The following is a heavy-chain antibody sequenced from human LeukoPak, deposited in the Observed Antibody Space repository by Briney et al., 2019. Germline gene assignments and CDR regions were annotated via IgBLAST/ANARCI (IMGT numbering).Heavy chain of an antibody. CDR2: ISGSGGST. V-gene: IGHV3-23*01. CDR3: AKDRYCGGDCYLPYDAFDI. Sequence: GGSLRLSCAPSGFTFSSYAMSWVRHAPGKGLEWVSAISGSGGSTYYADSVKGRFTISRDNSTNTMYLQMNSLRAEDTAVYYCAKDRYCGGDCYLPYDAFDIWGQGTMVTVSS. D-gene: IGHD2-21*02. CDR1: GFTFSSYA. J-gene: IGHJ3*02.